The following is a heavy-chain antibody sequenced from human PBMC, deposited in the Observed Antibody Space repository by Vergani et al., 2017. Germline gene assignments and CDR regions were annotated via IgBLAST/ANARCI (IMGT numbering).Heavy chain of an antibody. J-gene: IGHJ3*02. V-gene: IGHV5-51*01. CDR2: IYPGDSDT. CDR3: ARRVAYCGGDCFDAFDI. Sequence: EVQLVQSGAEVKKPGESLKISCKGSGYSFTSYWIGWVRQMPGKGLKWMGIIYPGDSDTRDSQSFQGQVTISADKSISTAHLQWSRLKASDTAMYYCARRVAYCGGDCFDAFDIWGQGTMVTVSS. D-gene: IGHD2-21*02. CDR1: GYSFTSYW.